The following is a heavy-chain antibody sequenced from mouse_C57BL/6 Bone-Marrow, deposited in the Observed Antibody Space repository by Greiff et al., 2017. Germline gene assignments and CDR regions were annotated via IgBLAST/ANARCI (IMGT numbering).Heavy chain of an antibody. CDR1: GYNFTNTY. CDR2: IDPANGNT. D-gene: IGHD2-5*01. J-gene: IGHJ3*01. Sequence: EVQLLESVAELVRPGASVKLSCTASGYNFTNTYMHWVKQRPEQGLEWIGRIDPANGNTKYTQKFQGKATITADTSSNTAYLQLSSLTSEDSAIYYGATPYSNYVAYWGQGTTLTVSA. CDR3: ATPYSNYVAY. V-gene: IGHV14-3*01.